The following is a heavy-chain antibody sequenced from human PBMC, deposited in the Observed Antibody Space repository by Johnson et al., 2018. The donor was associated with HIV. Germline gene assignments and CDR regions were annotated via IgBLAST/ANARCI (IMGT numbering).Heavy chain of an antibody. J-gene: IGHJ3*02. Sequence: QVQLVESGGDLVKPGGSLRLSCGASEFILSDYYISWVRQAPAKGLEWISYISSSGGTIFYADSVTGRFTISRDLAKNTLYLQMHSLRAEYTAVYYCARDGRGLDAFDIWGQGTVVTVSS. CDR1: EFILSDYY. V-gene: IGHV3-11*04. D-gene: IGHD3/OR15-3a*01. CDR3: ARDGRGLDAFDI. CDR2: ISSSGGTI.